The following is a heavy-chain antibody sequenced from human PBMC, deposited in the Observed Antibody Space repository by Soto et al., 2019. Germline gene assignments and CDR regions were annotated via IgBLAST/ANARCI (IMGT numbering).Heavy chain of an antibody. D-gene: IGHD5-12*01. V-gene: IGHV3-30*18. J-gene: IGHJ4*02. CDR1: GFTFSSYG. Sequence: GGSLRLSCAASGFTFSSYGMHWVRQAPGKGLEWVAVISYDGSNKYYADSVKGRFTISRDNSKNTLYLQMNSLRAEDTAVYYCAKDSWAPGGYDLYRYFDYWGQGTLVTVSS. CDR3: AKDSWAPGGYDLYRYFDY. CDR2: ISYDGSNK.